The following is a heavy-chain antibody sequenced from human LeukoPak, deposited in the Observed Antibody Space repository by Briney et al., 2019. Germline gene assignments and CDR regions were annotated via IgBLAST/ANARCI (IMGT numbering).Heavy chain of an antibody. Sequence: EWMGWINPNSGGTNYAQKFQGSATMTRDTSISTAYMELSRLRSDDAAVYYCARDSSGWFLVYWGQGTLVTVSS. V-gene: IGHV1-2*02. D-gene: IGHD6-19*01. J-gene: IGHJ4*02. CDR3: ARDSSGWFLVY. CDR2: INPNSGGT.